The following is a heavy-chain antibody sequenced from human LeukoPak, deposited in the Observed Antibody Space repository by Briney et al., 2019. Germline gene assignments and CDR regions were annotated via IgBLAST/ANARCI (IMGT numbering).Heavy chain of an antibody. CDR1: GYTFTDYY. Sequence: GASGTVSCKASGYTFTDYYIHWVRQAPGQGLEWIGWISNFDAKTNYAQKFDGRVTMTTDSSTSTAYLELIRLKSDDTAVYYCARDLPFEGVLEWLLEYWGQGTLVTVSS. J-gene: IGHJ1*01. V-gene: IGHV1-18*04. D-gene: IGHD3-3*01. CDR3: ARDLPFEGVLEWLLEY. CDR2: ISNFDAKT.